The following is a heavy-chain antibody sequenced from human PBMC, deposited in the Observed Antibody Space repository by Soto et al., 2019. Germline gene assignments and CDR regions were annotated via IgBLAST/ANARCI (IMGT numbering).Heavy chain of an antibody. Sequence: QVQLQESGPGLVKPSETLSLTCTVSGGSISSYYWSWIRQPPGKGLEWIGYIYYSGSTNYNPSIKSRVIISVDTSKNQFSLKLSSVTAAETAVYYCARVWGGAFDIWGQGTMVTVSS. V-gene: IGHV4-59*01. CDR3: ARVWGGAFDI. CDR2: IYYSGST. D-gene: IGHD3-10*01. J-gene: IGHJ3*02. CDR1: GGSISSYY.